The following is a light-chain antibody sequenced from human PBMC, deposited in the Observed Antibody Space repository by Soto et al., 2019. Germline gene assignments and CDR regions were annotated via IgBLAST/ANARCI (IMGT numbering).Light chain of an antibody. CDR1: SGSVSTSYY. J-gene: IGLJ2*01. Sequence: QTVVTQEPSFSVSPGGTVTLTCGLSSGSVSTSYYPSWYQQTPGQAPRTLIYSTNTRSSGVPDRFSGSILGNKAALTITGAQADYESDYYCVLYMGSGAVVFRGGTKLTVL. V-gene: IGLV8-61*01. CDR3: VLYMGSGAVV. CDR2: STN.